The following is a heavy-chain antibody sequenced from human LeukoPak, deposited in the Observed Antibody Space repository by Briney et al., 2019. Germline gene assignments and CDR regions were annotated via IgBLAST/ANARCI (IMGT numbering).Heavy chain of an antibody. D-gene: IGHD6-19*01. CDR1: GYTFTSYA. Sequence: ASVKVSCKASGYTFTSYAMHWVRQAPGQRLEWMGWINAGNGNTKYSQKFQGRVTVTRDTSASTAYMELSSPRSEDTAVYYCARAYSSGWRFDYWGQGTLVTVSS. J-gene: IGHJ4*02. V-gene: IGHV1-3*01. CDR2: INAGNGNT. CDR3: ARAYSSGWRFDY.